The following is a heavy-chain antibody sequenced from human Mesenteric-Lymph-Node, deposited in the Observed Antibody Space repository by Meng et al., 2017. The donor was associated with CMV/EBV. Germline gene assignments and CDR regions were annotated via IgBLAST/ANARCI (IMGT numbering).Heavy chain of an antibody. Sequence: QLQLQESVPGLGQPSETRSLTCTVLAGSISSSSYYWGCIRRPPGKGLEWVGGIFYSGSTYYNPSLKSRVTISVDTSKNQFSLKLSSVTAADTAVYYCARPHYYGSGSSPWFDPWGQGTLVTVSS. CDR1: AGSISSSSYY. CDR3: ARPHYYGSGSSPWFDP. J-gene: IGHJ5*02. D-gene: IGHD3-10*01. CDR2: IFYSGST. V-gene: IGHV4-39*01.